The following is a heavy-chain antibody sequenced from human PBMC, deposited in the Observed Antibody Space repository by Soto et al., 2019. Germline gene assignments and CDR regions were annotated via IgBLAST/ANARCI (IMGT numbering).Heavy chain of an antibody. Sequence: EVQLLESGGGLVQPGGSLRLSCSASGFTFSSYAMSWVRQAPGKGLGWVSAISGSGGSTYYADSVKGRFTISRDNSKNTLYLQMNSLRAADTAVYYCAKDVTTVYYGMDVWGQGTTVTVSS. CDR2: ISGSGGST. V-gene: IGHV3-23*01. CDR1: GFTFSSYA. J-gene: IGHJ6*02. D-gene: IGHD4-4*01. CDR3: AKDVTTVYYGMDV.